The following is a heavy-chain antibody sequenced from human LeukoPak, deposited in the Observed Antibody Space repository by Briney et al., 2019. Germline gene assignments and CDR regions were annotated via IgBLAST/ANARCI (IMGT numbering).Heavy chain of an antibody. CDR1: GGSISSYY. Sequence: SETLSLTCTVSGGSISSYYWSWIRQRPGTGLGWNGYVYTSGSTNYNPSLKSRVTTSVDTSKNQSSLKLSSVTAADTAVYYCARRAYYSGSFAGYYFDYWGRGTLVTVSS. CDR2: VYTSGST. D-gene: IGHD1-26*01. J-gene: IGHJ4*02. CDR3: ARRAYYSGSFAGYYFDY. V-gene: IGHV4-4*09.